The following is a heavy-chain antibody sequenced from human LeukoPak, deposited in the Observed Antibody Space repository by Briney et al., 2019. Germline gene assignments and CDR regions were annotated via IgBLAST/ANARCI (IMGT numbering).Heavy chain of an antibody. CDR3: ARAGGPPTAMGFDP. CDR2: IKPDESRI. J-gene: IGHJ5*02. V-gene: IGHV3-7*01. Sequence: GGSLRLSCTNSGPTFNRDWMGWLRQAPGKGLEWLAHIKPDESRIFYADSVKGRFALSRDNAKNSVHLQMNSLRVEDTAVYYCARAGGPPTAMGFDPWGQGSLVSVST. D-gene: IGHD2-2*01. CDR1: GPTFNRDW.